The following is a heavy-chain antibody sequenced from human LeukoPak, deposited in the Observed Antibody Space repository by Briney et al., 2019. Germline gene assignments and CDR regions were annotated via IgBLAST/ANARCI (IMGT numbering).Heavy chain of an antibody. D-gene: IGHD1-14*01. CDR1: GGSFSGYY. V-gene: IGHV4-34*01. CDR3: ASEPNLDY. J-gene: IGHJ4*02. CDR2: INHSGST. Sequence: KPSETLSLTCAVYGGSFSGYYWSWIRQPPGKGLEWIGEINHSGSTNYNPSLKSRVTISVDTSKNQFSLKLSSVTAADTAVYYCASEPNLDYWGQGTLVTVSS.